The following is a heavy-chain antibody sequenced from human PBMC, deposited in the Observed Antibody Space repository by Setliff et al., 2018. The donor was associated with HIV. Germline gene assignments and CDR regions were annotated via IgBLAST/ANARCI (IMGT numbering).Heavy chain of an antibody. CDR1: GFPVSDTY. D-gene: IGHD3-10*01. V-gene: IGHV3-53*01. CDR3: AKGVKWLAP. CDR2: MNNDGTT. J-gene: IGHJ5*02. Sequence: GSLRLSCAASGFPVSDTYMTWVRQAPGKGLEWVSVMNNDGTTYYAESVKGRFTVSRDNSINILYLHMNSLIAEDTAVYYCAKGVKWLAPWGQGTLVTVSS.